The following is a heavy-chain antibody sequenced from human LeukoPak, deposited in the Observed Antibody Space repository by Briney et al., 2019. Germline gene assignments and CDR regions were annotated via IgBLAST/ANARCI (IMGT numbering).Heavy chain of an antibody. Sequence: ASVKVSCKVSGYTLTELSMHWVRQAPGKGLEWMGGFDPEDGETIYAQKFQGRVTMTEDTSTDTAYMERSSLRSEDTAVYYCATSVAVAGTPWVYWGQGTLVTVSS. J-gene: IGHJ4*02. CDR1: GYTLTELS. V-gene: IGHV1-24*01. CDR3: ATSVAVAGTPWVY. D-gene: IGHD6-19*01. CDR2: FDPEDGET.